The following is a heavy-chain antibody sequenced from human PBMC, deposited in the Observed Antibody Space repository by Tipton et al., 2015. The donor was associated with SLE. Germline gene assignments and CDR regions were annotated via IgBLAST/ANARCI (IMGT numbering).Heavy chain of an antibody. D-gene: IGHD6-6*01. J-gene: IGHJ3*02. CDR3: AREDPLSSSAFDI. CDR1: GFTFSSYA. Sequence: RSLRLSCAASGFTFSSYAMHWVRQAPGKGLEWVAVISYDGSNKYCADSVKGRFTISRDNSKNTLYLQMNSLRAEDTAVYYCAREDPLSSSAFDIWGQGTMVTVSS. V-gene: IGHV3-30*04. CDR2: ISYDGSNK.